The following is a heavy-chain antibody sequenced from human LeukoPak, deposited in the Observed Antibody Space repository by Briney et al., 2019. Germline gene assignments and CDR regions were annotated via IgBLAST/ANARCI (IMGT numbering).Heavy chain of an antibody. CDR1: GGSISSSSYY. V-gene: IGHV4-39*07. CDR2: IYYSGST. J-gene: IGHJ4*02. CDR3: ASVAAAGPNFGDY. D-gene: IGHD6-13*01. Sequence: SETLSLTCSVSGGSISSSSYYWGWIRQPPGKGLEWIGSIYYSGSTYYNPSLKSRVTISVDTSKNQFSLKLGSVTAADTAVYYCASVAAAGPNFGDYWGQGTLVTVSS.